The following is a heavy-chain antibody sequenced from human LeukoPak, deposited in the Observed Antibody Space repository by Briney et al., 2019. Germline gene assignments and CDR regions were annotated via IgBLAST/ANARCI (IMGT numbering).Heavy chain of an antibody. CDR1: GFVFSDYP. V-gene: IGHV3-30*01. CDR2: ISFDGSHQ. CDR3: ARDGRPLARVTASCFDS. D-gene: IGHD2-21*02. J-gene: IGHJ4*02. Sequence: QVQLVESGGGVVQPGRSLRLSCSASGFVFSDYPLHWIRRSPGKGPEWVAVISFDGSHQYYADSVKGRFTVSRDTSKNTLFLQMNRLTIEDTAIYFCARDGRPLARVTASCFDSWGQGTLVTVS.